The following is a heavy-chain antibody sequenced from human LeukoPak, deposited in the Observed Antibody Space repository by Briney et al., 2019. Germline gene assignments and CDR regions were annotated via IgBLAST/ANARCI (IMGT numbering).Heavy chain of an antibody. Sequence: GGSLRLPCAASGFIFSSYSMSWVRQAPGKGLEWVSVITGSGGNTYYADSVKGRFTISKDNSKNTVYLQMSSLRVDDTAVYYCARASLNYDSSGYYSDLDYWGQGTLVTVSS. CDR1: GFIFSSYS. CDR2: ITGSGGNT. D-gene: IGHD3-22*01. J-gene: IGHJ4*02. CDR3: ARASLNYDSSGYYSDLDY. V-gene: IGHV3-23*01.